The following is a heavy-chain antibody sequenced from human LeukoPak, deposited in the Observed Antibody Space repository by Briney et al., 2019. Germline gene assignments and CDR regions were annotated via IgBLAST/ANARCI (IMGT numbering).Heavy chain of an antibody. CDR1: GGSISSYY. Sequence: SETLSLTCTVYGGSISSYYWSWIRQPAGKGLEWIGRIYTSGSTNYNPSLKSGVTMSVDTSKNQFSLKLSSVTAADTAVYYCASNPKRYSSSAGFDYWGQGTLVTVSS. V-gene: IGHV4-59*10. J-gene: IGHJ4*02. CDR3: ASNPKRYSSSAGFDY. CDR2: IYTSGST. D-gene: IGHD6-6*01.